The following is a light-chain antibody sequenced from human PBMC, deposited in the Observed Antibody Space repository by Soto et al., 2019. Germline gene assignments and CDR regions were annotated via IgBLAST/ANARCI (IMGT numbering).Light chain of an antibody. J-gene: IGLJ2*01. V-gene: IGLV1-51*01. CDR3: GTWDSSLSAVL. CDR2: DNN. Sequence: QSVLTQPPSVSAAPGQRVTISCSGSNSNIDNNYVSWFQQLPGTAPKLLIYDNNKRPSGIPDRFSGSKSGTSATLGITGLQTGDEAHYYCGTWDSSLSAVLFGGGTTLTVL. CDR1: NSNIDNNY.